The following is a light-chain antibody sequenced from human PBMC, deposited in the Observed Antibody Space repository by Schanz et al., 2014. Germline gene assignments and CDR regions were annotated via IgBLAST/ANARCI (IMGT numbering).Light chain of an antibody. Sequence: QAVVTQEPSFSVSPGGTITLTCGLTSGSVSTTYYPSWYQQTPGQAPRTLIYNTNTRSSGVPDRFSGSILGSKAALTITGAQADDESDYYCVLYMGYGVSVFGGGTKVTVL. CDR1: SGSVSTTYY. CDR3: VLYMGYGVSV. CDR2: NTN. J-gene: IGLJ2*01. V-gene: IGLV8-61*01.